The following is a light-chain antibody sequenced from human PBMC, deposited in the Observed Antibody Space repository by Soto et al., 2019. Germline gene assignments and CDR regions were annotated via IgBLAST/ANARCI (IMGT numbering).Light chain of an antibody. CDR2: DTS. CDR3: QQYLSAPLT. Sequence: DIVMTQSPDSLAVSLGERATINCKSSQSVFSSSAKRDYLAWFQQKAGQAPKTLIYDTSTREPGVPGRFSGSRSGTEFTLTITNLQAEDVATYYCQQYLSAPLTFGQGTKVEIK. V-gene: IGKV4-1*01. CDR1: QSVFSSSAKRDY. J-gene: IGKJ2*01.